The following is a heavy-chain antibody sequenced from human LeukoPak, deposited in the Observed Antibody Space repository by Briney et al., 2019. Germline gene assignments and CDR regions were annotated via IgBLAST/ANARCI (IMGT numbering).Heavy chain of an antibody. Sequence: SETLSLTCTVSGGSISSGGYYWSWIRQHPGKGLEWIGYIYYSGSTYYNPSLKSRVTISVDTSKNQFSLKLSSVTAADTAVYYCAREPRSSGYYHDAFDIWGQGTMVTVSS. CDR1: GGSISSGGYY. J-gene: IGHJ3*02. V-gene: IGHV4-31*03. D-gene: IGHD3-22*01. CDR3: AREPRSSGYYHDAFDI. CDR2: IYYSGST.